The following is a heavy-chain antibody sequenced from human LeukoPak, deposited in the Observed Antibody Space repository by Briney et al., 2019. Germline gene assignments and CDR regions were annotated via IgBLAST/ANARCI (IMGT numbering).Heavy chain of an antibody. D-gene: IGHD6-6*01. CDR1: GGSISSYY. V-gene: IGHV4-4*07. J-gene: IGHJ5*02. CDR3: ARSGWGSSSGWFDP. Sequence: SGPTLVNPSETLSLTCTVSGGSISSYYWSWIRQPAGKGLEWIGRIYTSGSTNYNPSLKSRVTMSVDTSKNQFSLKLSSVTAADTAVYYCARSGWGSSSGWFDPWGQGTLVTVSS. CDR2: IYTSGST.